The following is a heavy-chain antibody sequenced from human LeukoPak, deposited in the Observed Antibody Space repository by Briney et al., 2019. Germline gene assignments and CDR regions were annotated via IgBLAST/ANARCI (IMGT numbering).Heavy chain of an antibody. V-gene: IGHV1-69*05. Sequence: GASVKVSCKASGGTFSSYAISWVRQAPGQGLEWMGGIIPIFGTANYAQKFQGRVTITTDESTSTAYMELSSLRSEDTAVYYCASSSTPPQLAFDIWGQGTMVTVSS. D-gene: IGHD2-15*01. J-gene: IGHJ3*02. CDR3: ASSSTPPQLAFDI. CDR1: GGTFSSYA. CDR2: IIPIFGTA.